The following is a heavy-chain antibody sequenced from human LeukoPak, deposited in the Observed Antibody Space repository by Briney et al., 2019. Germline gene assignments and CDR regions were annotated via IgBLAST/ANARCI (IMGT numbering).Heavy chain of an antibody. D-gene: IGHD1-26*01. J-gene: IGHJ6*01. V-gene: IGHV3-21*04. CDR1: GFTFSSYS. Sequence: GGSLRLSCAASGFTFSSYSMNWVRQAPGKGLEWVSSISGSSASMYYADSVKGRFTISRDNAKNSLYLQMNSLRAEDTAIYYCAKMKGHPLPKYYMDVWGQGTTVTVSS. CDR2: ISGSSASM. CDR3: AKMKGHPLPKYYMDV.